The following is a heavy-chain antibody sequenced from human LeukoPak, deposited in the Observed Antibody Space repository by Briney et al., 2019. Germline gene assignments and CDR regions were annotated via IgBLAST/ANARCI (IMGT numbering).Heavy chain of an antibody. V-gene: IGHV4-59*01. CDR1: GGSISSYY. CDR2: IYYSGST. D-gene: IGHD4-17*01. Sequence: PSETLSLTCTVSGGSISSYYWSWIRQPPGKGLEWIGYIYYSGSTNYNPSLKSRVTISVDTSKNQFSLKLSSVTAADTAVYYCARGYGEDTFDYWGQGTLVTVSS. J-gene: IGHJ4*02. CDR3: ARGYGEDTFDY.